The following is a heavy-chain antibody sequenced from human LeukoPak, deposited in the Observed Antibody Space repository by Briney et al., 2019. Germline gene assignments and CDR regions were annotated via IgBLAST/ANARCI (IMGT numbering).Heavy chain of an antibody. D-gene: IGHD5-24*01. CDR1: GFTVSSNY. Sequence: PGGSLRLSCAASGFTVSSNYMSWVRQAPGKGLEWVSAISSSGGSTYYADSVKGRFTISRDNSKNTLYLQMNSLRAEDTAVYYCAKDRDGYNLDYWGQGTLVTVSS. CDR2: ISSSGGST. CDR3: AKDRDGYNLDY. V-gene: IGHV3-23*01. J-gene: IGHJ4*02.